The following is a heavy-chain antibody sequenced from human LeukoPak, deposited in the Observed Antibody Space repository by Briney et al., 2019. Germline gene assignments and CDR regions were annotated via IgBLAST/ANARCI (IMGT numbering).Heavy chain of an antibody. CDR1: GFSFSNYG. Sequence: GGSLRLSCAASGFSFSNYGMNWVRQAPGKGLEWVSGITGNGATTYYADSVKGRFTISRDNAKNSLYLQMNSLRPDDTAVYYCARALADNRGYYLGFDYWGRGTLVTVSS. J-gene: IGHJ4*02. D-gene: IGHD3-22*01. CDR2: ITGNGATT. CDR3: ARALADNRGYYLGFDY. V-gene: IGHV3-21*06.